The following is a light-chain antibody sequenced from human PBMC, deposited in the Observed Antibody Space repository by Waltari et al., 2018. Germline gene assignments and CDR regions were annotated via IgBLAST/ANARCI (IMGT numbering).Light chain of an antibody. CDR1: SLRSYY. Sequence: SSELTQDPAVSVAMGQTVRITVQGDSLRSYYASWYQQRPGQAPILVIYDKNNRPSGVPDQFSGSSSHNTGSLTITGAQAEDEASYYCHSRDASGVAGSFGGGTKLIVL. CDR2: DKN. CDR3: HSRDASGVAGS. J-gene: IGLJ2*01. V-gene: IGLV3-19*01.